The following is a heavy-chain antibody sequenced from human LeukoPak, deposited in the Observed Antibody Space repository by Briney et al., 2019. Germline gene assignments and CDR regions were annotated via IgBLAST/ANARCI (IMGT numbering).Heavy chain of an antibody. Sequence: GESLKISCKGSGYSFTSYWIGWVRQMPGKGLEWMGIIYPGDSDTRYSPSFQGQVTISADKSISTAYLQWSSLKASDTAIYYCARGDSVRGVIITFDYWGQGTLVTVSS. CDR3: ARGDSVRGVIITFDY. V-gene: IGHV5-51*01. CDR1: GYSFTSYW. J-gene: IGHJ4*02. CDR2: IYPGDSDT. D-gene: IGHD3-10*01.